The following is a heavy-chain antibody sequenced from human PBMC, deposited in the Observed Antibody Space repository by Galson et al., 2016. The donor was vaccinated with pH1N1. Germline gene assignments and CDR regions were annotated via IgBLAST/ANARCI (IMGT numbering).Heavy chain of an antibody. V-gene: IGHV3-30*18. Sequence: SLRLSCAVSGFTFRNYGMHWVRQAPGKGLEWVAVIWFDGSNKYYADSVKGRFTVSRDNSKNTLYLQMNSLRPEDTAMYYCAKDPGGGAWTMVYVDDWGQGILVTGSS. D-gene: IGHD3-10*01. CDR1: GFTFRNYG. CDR3: AKDPGGGAWTMVYVDD. CDR2: IWFDGSNK. J-gene: IGHJ4*02.